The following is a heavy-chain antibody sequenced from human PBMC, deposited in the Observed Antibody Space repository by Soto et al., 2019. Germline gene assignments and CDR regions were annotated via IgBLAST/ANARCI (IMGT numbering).Heavy chain of an antibody. Sequence: SGPTLVNPTETLTLTCTVSGFSLSNARMGVSWIRQPPGKALEWLAHIFSNDEKSYSTSLKSRLTISKDTSKSQVVLTMTNMDPVDTATYYCARIGCGGDCYSFDYWGQGTLVTVSS. CDR3: ARIGCGGDCYSFDY. J-gene: IGHJ4*02. D-gene: IGHD2-21*02. CDR2: IFSNDEK. CDR1: GFSLSNARMG. V-gene: IGHV2-26*01.